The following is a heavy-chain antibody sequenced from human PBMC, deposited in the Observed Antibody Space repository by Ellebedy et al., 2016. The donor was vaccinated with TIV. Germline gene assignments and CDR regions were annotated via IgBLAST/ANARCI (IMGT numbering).Heavy chain of an antibody. Sequence: MPSETLSLTCTISGGSISNSYWSFIRQPAGKGLEWIGRIYSSGSTNYNPSLESRITMSVDRSKNQFFLNLTSVTAADTAVYFCARDKSRVPTGNWGQGTLVTVSS. V-gene: IGHV4-4*07. J-gene: IGHJ4*02. CDR2: IYSSGST. CDR1: GGSISNSY. D-gene: IGHD1-1*01. CDR3: ARDKSRVPTGN.